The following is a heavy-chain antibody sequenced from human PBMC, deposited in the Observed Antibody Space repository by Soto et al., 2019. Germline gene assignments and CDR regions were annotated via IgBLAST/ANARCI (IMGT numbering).Heavy chain of an antibody. D-gene: IGHD4-17*01. CDR3: AHPRGYGVFDAYDI. Sequence: GGSLRLSRAASGFTSSTYAMSWVRQAPGKGLEWVSAISRDGYDIYYADSVKGRFTISRDNSKHMLFLQMNSLRTEDTAVYYCAHPRGYGVFDAYDIWGQGAMVTVSS. V-gene: IGHV3-23*01. CDR2: ISRDGYDI. CDR1: GFTSSTYA. J-gene: IGHJ3*02.